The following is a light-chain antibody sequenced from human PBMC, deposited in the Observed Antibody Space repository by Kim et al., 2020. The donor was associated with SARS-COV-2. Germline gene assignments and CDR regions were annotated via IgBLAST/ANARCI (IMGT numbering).Light chain of an antibody. V-gene: IGLV3-19*01. J-gene: IGLJ2*01. Sequence: SSELTQDPAVYVALGQTVRITCQVDSLRRYYASWYQQKPGQAPVLVIYGKNNRPSGIPDRFSGSSSGNTASLTITGAQAEEEADYYCKSRDSSGKVVFGGGTKLTVL. CDR2: GKN. CDR1: SLRRYY. CDR3: KSRDSSGKVV.